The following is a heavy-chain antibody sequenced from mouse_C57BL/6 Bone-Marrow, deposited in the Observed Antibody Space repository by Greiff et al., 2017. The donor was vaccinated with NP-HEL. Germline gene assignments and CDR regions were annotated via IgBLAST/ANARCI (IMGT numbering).Heavy chain of an antibody. CDR2: IDPSDSYT. J-gene: IGHJ1*03. Sequence: VQLQQPGAELVRPGTSVKLSCKASGYTFTSYWMHWVKQRPGQGLEWIGVIDPSDSYTNYNQKFKGKATLTVDTSSSTAYMQLSSLTSEDSAVYYCARALYYDYGDWYFDVWGTGTTVTVAS. V-gene: IGHV1-59*01. CDR3: ARALYYDYGDWYFDV. D-gene: IGHD2-4*01. CDR1: GYTFTSYW.